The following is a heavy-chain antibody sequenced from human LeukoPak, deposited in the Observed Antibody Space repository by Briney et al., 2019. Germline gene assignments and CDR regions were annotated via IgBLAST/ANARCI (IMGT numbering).Heavy chain of an antibody. CDR3: ARRTYYYDSSCYYRWFDP. V-gene: IGHV4-34*01. Sequence: SETLSLTCAVYGGSFSGYYWSWIRQPPGKGLEWIGEINHSGSTNYNPSLKSRVTISVDTSKNQFSLKLSSVTAADTAVYYCARRTYYYDSSCYYRWFDPWGQGTLVTVSS. J-gene: IGHJ5*02. CDR1: GGSFSGYY. CDR2: INHSGST. D-gene: IGHD3-22*01.